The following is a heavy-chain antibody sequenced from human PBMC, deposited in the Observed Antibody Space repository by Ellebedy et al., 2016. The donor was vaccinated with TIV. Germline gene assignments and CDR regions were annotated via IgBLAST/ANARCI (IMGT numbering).Heavy chain of an antibody. Sequence: GESLKISCKASGYSFTRYWIGWVRQMPGKGLEWMGIIYPGDSDTRYRPSFQGQVTISADNTISTAYLQWSSLKASDTGMYYCARHQGIDVVVPTTNWFNPWGQGTLVTVSS. CDR3: ARHQGIDVVVPTTNWFNP. V-gene: IGHV5-51*01. J-gene: IGHJ5*02. CDR1: GYSFTRYW. CDR2: IYPGDSDT. D-gene: IGHD2-2*01.